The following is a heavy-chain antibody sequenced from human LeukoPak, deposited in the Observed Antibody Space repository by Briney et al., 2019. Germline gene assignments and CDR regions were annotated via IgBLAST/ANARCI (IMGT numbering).Heavy chain of an antibody. CDR2: FDPEDGET. CDR3: ATLGVYSSSWYYFDY. J-gene: IGHJ4*02. V-gene: IGHV1-24*01. D-gene: IGHD6-13*01. Sequence: ASVKVSCXVSGYTFTDYYMHWVQLAPGKGLEWMGGFDPEDGETIYAQKFQGRVTMTEDTSTDTAYMELSSLRSEDTAVYYCATLGVYSSSWYYFDYWGQGTLVTVSS. CDR1: GYTFTDYY.